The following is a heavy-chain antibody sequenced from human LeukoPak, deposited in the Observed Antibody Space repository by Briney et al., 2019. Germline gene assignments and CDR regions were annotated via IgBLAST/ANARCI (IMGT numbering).Heavy chain of an antibody. J-gene: IGHJ6*03. CDR3: ARDGSLELRYMDV. V-gene: IGHV3-20*04. CDR2: INWNGGST. D-gene: IGHD1-7*01. Sequence: PGGSLRLSCAASGFTFDDYGMSWVRQAPGKGLEWVSGINWNGGSTGYADSVKGRFTISRDNAKNSLYLQMNSLRAEDAALYYCARDGSLELRYMDVWGKGTTVTVSS. CDR1: GFTFDDYG.